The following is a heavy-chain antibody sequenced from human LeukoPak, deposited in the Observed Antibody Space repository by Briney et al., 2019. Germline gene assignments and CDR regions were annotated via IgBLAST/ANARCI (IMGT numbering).Heavy chain of an antibody. V-gene: IGHV3-48*03. J-gene: IGHJ4*02. CDR3: ARVFPSLGFGELHYYFDY. CDR1: GFTFSSYE. Sequence: GGSLRLSCAASGFTFSSYEMNWVRQAPGQGLEWVSHISSSGSTRYYADSVKGRFIISRDNAKNSLYLQMNSLRAEDTAVYYCARVFPSLGFGELHYYFDYWGQGTLVTVSS. CDR2: ISSSGSTR. D-gene: IGHD3-10*01.